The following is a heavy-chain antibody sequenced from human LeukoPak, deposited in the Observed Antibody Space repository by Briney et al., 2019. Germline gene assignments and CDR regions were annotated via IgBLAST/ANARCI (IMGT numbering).Heavy chain of an antibody. J-gene: IGHJ4*02. D-gene: IGHD3-9*01. CDR1: GGSFSGYY. Sequence: PSEALSLTCAVYGGSFSGYYWSWIRQPPGKGLEWIGEISHSESTNYNPSLKSRVTISVDTSKNQFSLKLSSVTAADTAVYYCARVQESQIDYYFDYWGQGTLVTVSS. CDR3: ARVQESQIDYYFDY. V-gene: IGHV4-34*01. CDR2: ISHSEST.